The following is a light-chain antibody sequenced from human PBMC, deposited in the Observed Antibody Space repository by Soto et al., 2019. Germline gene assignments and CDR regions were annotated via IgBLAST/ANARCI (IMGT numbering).Light chain of an antibody. Sequence: EIVMTQSPATLSVSPGERATLSCRASQSVSGKLAWYQQKPGQAPRLLIYDASTRATGIPARFSGSGSGTEFTLTISGLQPGDSATYYCQQYNSYSPTFGQGTKVDIK. J-gene: IGKJ1*01. CDR1: QSVSGK. V-gene: IGKV3-15*01. CDR2: DAS. CDR3: QQYNSYSPT.